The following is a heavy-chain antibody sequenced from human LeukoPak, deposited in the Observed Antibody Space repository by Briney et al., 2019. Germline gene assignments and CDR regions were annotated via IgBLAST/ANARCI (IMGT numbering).Heavy chain of an antibody. CDR1: GGTFSSYA. J-gene: IGHJ4*02. CDR2: IIPIFGTA. CDR3: ERVEQQLTPAPGYYFDY. V-gene: IGHV1-69*13. D-gene: IGHD6-13*01. Sequence: SVKVSCKASGGTFSSYAISWVRQAPGQGLEWMGGIIPIFGTANYAQKFQGRVTITADESTSTAYMELSSLRPEDTAVYYCERVEQQLTPAPGYYFDYWGQGTLVTVSS.